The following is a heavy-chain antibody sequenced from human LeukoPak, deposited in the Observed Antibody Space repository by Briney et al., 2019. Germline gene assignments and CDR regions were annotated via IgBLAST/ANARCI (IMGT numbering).Heavy chain of an antibody. J-gene: IGHJ4*02. V-gene: IGHV1-18*01. CDR1: GYTFSNYG. CDR3: ARRRDGYNFYNY. D-gene: IGHD5-12*01. Sequence: ASVKVSCKASGYTFSNYGIAWVRQAPGQRLEWMGWISVYNGYTNYAQMFQGRVTMTTDTSTSTAFMELRSLTPDDTAVYYCARRRDGYNFYNYWGQGTLVTVSS. CDR2: ISVYNGYT.